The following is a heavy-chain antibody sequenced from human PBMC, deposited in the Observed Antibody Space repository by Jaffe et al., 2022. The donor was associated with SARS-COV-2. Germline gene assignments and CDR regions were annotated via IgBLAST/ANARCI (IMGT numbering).Heavy chain of an antibody. D-gene: IGHD3-22*01. Sequence: EVQLVQSGAEVKKPGESLKISCKGSGYSFTSYWIGWVRQMPGKGLEWMGIIYPGDSDTRYSPSFQGQVTISADKSISTAYLQWSSLKASDTAMYYCARLCYDSSGGRYGKKYFDYWGQGTLVTVSS. J-gene: IGHJ4*02. CDR3: ARLCYDSSGGRYGKKYFDY. CDR2: IYPGDSDT. CDR1: GYSFTSYW. V-gene: IGHV5-51*01.